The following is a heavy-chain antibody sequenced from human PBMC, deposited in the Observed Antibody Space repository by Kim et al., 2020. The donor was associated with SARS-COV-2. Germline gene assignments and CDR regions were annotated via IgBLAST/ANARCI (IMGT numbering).Heavy chain of an antibody. V-gene: IGHV3-23*01. Sequence: GGSLRLSCAASGFTFSSYTMIWVRQAPGKGLEWVSAISGSGGSTYYADSVNGRFTISRDNSKNTLYLQMNSLRDEDTAVYYCAKSIAVSGANFDYWGQRALVTVSS. CDR2: ISGSGGST. CDR3: AKSIAVSGANFDY. D-gene: IGHD6-19*01. CDR1: GFTFSSYT. J-gene: IGHJ4*02.